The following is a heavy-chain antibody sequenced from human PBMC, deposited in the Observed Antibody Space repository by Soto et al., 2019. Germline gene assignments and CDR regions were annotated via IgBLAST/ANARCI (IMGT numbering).Heavy chain of an antibody. CDR1: GFPFSSYA. CDR2: ISGSGGST. V-gene: IGHV3-23*01. J-gene: IGHJ4*02. D-gene: IGHD3-22*01. CDR3: AKDSSGYYYYFDY. Sequence: VGSLRLSCAASGFPFSSYAMSWVRKAPGKGLEWVSAISGSGGSTYYADSVKGRFTISRDNSKNTLYLQMNSLRAEDTAVYYCAKDSSGYYYYFDYWGQGTLVTISS.